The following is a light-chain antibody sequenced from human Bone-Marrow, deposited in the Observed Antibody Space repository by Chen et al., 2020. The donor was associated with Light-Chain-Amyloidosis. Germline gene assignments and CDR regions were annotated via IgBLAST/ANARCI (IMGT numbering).Light chain of an antibody. CDR3: SSYTSSSTPSWV. Sequence: QSALTQPASVSGSPGQSITISCTGTSSDVGGYNYVSWYQQHPGKAPKLMIYDVSNRPSGVSNRFSGSKSGNTASPTISGLQAEDEADYYCSSYTSSSTPSWVFGGGTKLTVL. V-gene: IGLV2-14*01. CDR1: SSDVGGYNY. CDR2: DVS. J-gene: IGLJ3*02.